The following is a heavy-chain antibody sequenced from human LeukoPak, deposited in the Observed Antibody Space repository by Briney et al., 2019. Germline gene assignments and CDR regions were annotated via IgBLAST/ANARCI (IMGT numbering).Heavy chain of an antibody. CDR2: MSYSGST. J-gene: IGHJ4*02. CDR1: GGSVSSGSYY. D-gene: IGHD1-7*01. Sequence: PSETLSLTCNVSGGSVSSGSYYWSWIWQPPGKGLEWIGYMSYSGSTNYNPSLKSRVTISVDTSKNQFSLKLSSVTAADTAVYYCARTPGTRKWNWHYFDYWGQGTLVTVSS. V-gene: IGHV4-61*01. CDR3: ARTPGTRKWNWHYFDY.